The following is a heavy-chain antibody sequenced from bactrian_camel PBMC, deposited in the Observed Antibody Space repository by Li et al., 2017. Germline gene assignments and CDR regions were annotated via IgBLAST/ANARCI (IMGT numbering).Heavy chain of an antibody. CDR1: GVTINWYC. Sequence: HVQLVESGGGSVQTGGSLRLSCVASGVTINWYCMGWFRQAPGKEREGVAAINASGGRTSYRNSVKGRFTISQDNAKGTLYLQMNSLKSEDTALYYCITGTFAVWGQGTQVTVS. D-gene: IGHD6*01. V-gene: IGHV3S1*01. CDR2: INASGGRT. CDR3: ITGTFAV. J-gene: IGHJ4*01.